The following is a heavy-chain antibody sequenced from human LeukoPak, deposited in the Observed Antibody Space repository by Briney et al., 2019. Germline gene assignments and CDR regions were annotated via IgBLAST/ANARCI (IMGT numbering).Heavy chain of an antibody. D-gene: IGHD1-26*01. Sequence: GGSLRLSCAASGFTFSTYGMQWVRQVPGKGLEWVSYISGSSDSIKYAESVKGRFTNSRDNAKNSLYLHLNSLGAEDTAVYYCGKSRIGFSGLVDLWGQGTLVTVSS. CDR3: GKSRIGFSGLVDL. V-gene: IGHV3-48*04. J-gene: IGHJ5*02. CDR2: ISGSSDSI. CDR1: GFTFSTYG.